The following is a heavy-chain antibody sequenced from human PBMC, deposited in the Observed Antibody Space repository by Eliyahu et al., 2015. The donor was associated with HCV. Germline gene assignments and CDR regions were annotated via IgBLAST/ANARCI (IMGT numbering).Heavy chain of an antibody. D-gene: IGHD5-24*01. V-gene: IGHV3-64D*06. CDR1: GFTFSSYA. CDR3: VKDRRWEMATEILDAFDI. CDR2: ISSNGGST. J-gene: IGHJ3*02. Sequence: EVQLVESGGGLVQPGGSLRLSCSASGFTFSSYAMHWVRQAPGKXXEXXXAISSNGGSTYYADSVKGRFTISRDNSKNTLYLQMSSLRAEDTAVYYCVKDRRWEMATEILDAFDIWGQGTMVTVSS.